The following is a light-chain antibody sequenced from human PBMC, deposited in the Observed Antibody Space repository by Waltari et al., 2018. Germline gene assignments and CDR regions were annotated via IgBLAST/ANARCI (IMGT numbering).Light chain of an antibody. CDR3: QQYGSSPRT. CDR1: QSVSSSY. J-gene: IGKJ1*01. V-gene: IGKV3-20*01. CDR2: GAS. Sequence: EIVLTQSPGPLSLSPGERATLSCRASQSVSSSYLAWYQQKPGQAPRHLISGASSRATGIPDRFSGSGSGTCFTLTISRLGPEDLAVYCCQQYGSSPRTFGQGTKVEI.